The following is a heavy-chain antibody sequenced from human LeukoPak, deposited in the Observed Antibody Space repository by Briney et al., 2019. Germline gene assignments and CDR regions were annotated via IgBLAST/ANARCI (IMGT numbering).Heavy chain of an antibody. CDR2: INHSGST. V-gene: IGHV4-39*07. CDR3: ARGLQVPRLRWSSLTYWYFDL. J-gene: IGHJ2*01. D-gene: IGHD4-23*01. Sequence: PSETLSLTCTVSGGSISSGDYYWSWIRQPPGKGLEWIGEINHSGSTNYNPSLKSRVTISVDTSKNQFSPKLSSVTAADTAVYYCARGLQVPRLRWSSLTYWYFDLWGRGTLVTVSS. CDR1: GGSISSGDYY.